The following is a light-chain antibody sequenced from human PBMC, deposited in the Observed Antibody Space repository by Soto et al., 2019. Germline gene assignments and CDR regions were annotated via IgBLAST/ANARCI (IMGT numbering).Light chain of an antibody. V-gene: IGKV3-20*01. CDR3: QQYARTPRT. J-gene: IGKJ1*01. Sequence: EIVLTQSPGTLSLSPGEKATLSCRASQSVSSTYLAWYQQKPGQAPRLLISGASSRATGIPDRFRGSGSGTDFTLTISRLEPEDFAVYYCQQYARTPRTFGQGTKVEIK. CDR1: QSVSSTY. CDR2: GAS.